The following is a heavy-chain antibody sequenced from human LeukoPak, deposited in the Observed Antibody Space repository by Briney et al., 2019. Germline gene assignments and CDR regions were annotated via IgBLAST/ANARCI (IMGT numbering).Heavy chain of an antibody. CDR1: GFTFSDRY. CDR3: ARGRLGGSGSYYNVLDY. Sequence: LRLSCAASGFTFSDRYMTWIRQAPGKGLEWIGYISYSGSTNYNPSLKSRVTISVDTSRNQFSLKLSSVTAADTAVYYCARGRLGGSGSYYNVLDYWGQGTLVTVSS. V-gene: IGHV4-59*11. CDR2: ISYSGST. J-gene: IGHJ4*02. D-gene: IGHD3-10*01.